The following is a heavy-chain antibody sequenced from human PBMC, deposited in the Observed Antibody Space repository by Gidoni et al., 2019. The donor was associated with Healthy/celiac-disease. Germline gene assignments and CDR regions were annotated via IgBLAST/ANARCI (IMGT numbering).Heavy chain of an antibody. J-gene: IGHJ4*02. CDR2: IWYDGSNK. Sequence: QVQLVESGGGVVQPGRSLRLSCAASGVTFSSYGMHWVRQAPGKGLEWVAVIWYDGSNKYYADSVKGRFTISRDNSKNTLYLQMNSLRAEDTAVYYCARDLADTVTTGDYWGQGTLVTVSS. V-gene: IGHV3-33*01. CDR3: ARDLADTVTTGDY. CDR1: GVTFSSYG. D-gene: IGHD4-17*01.